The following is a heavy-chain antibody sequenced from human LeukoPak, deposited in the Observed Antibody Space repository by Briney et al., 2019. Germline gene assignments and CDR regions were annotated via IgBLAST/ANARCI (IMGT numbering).Heavy chain of an antibody. CDR1: GFTGSNYE. CDR2: IKEGATNI. CDR3: VRGRLRWSANFFDP. D-gene: IGHD4/OR15-4a*01. V-gene: IGHV3-48*03. J-gene: IGHJ5*02. Sequence: GRSLRLSCAASGFTGSNYEMHWVRQAPGKGLEWIAYIKEGATNINYADSVWGRFTISRDHAQNPVDLQMNSRRDDDTSFYYSVRGRLRWSANFFDPWGQGALVTVSS.